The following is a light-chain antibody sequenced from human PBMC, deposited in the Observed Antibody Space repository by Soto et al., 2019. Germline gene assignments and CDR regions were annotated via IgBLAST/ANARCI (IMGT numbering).Light chain of an antibody. CDR1: QSVSSY. J-gene: IGKJ1*01. Sequence: EIVLTQSPATLSLSPGERATLSCRASQSVSSYLAWYQQKPGQAPRLLIYDASNRATGIPARFSGSGSGTDFTLTISSLEPEDFAGYYCQQRSNWPPWTFVQGTKVAIK. V-gene: IGKV3-11*01. CDR3: QQRSNWPPWT. CDR2: DAS.